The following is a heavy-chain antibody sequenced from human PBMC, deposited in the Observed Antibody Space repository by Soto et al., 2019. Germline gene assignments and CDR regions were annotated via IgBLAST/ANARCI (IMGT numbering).Heavy chain of an antibody. CDR1: GYTFTDHY. V-gene: IGHV1-2*04. D-gene: IGHD3-22*01. J-gene: IGHJ4*02. CDR2: IDPSSGGT. CDR3: ARGGLAYDNSAYYPAPLDF. Sequence: GASVKVSCKASGYTFTDHYIYWVRQAPGQGLEWMGWIDPSSGGTNYAQKFQDWVTMTRDTSISTAYMDLSRLRSDDTAVYFCARGGLAYDNSAYYPAPLDFWGQGSLVTVSS.